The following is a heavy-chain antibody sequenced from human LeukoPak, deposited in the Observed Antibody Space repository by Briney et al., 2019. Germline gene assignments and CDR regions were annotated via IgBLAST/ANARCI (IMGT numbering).Heavy chain of an antibody. J-gene: IGHJ4*02. CDR3: ARDEGGHYYDSSGYPDY. CDR2: ISSSSSTI. V-gene: IGHV3-48*01. CDR1: GFTFSSYS. D-gene: IGHD3-22*01. Sequence: GGSLRLSCAASGFTFSSYSMNWVRQAPGKGLEWVSYISSSSSTIYYADSVKGRFTISRDNAKNSLYLQVNSLRAEDTAVYYCARDEGGHYYDSSGYPDYWGQGTLVTVSS.